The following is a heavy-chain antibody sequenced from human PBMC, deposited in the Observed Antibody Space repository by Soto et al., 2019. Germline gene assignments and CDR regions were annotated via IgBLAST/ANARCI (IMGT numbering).Heavy chain of an antibody. J-gene: IGHJ4*02. CDR3: ARFVGFGELY. D-gene: IGHD3-10*01. CDR1: GFTFSDYS. CDR2: IIMSSGYK. Sequence: GGSLRLSCAASGFTFSDYSMTWVRQAPGKGLEWVSSIIMSSGYKYYADSVKGRFTISRDNAKNSLFLQMNSLRAEDTAVYYCARFVGFGELYWGLGTLVTVSS. V-gene: IGHV3-21*01.